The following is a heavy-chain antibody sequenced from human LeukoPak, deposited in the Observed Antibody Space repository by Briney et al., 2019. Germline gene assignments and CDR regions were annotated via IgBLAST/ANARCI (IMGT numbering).Heavy chain of an antibody. CDR1: GGSFSGYY. CDR3: ARGRKDYYYDSSGYSTTFDY. J-gene: IGHJ4*02. Sequence: SETLSLTCAVYGGSFSGYYWSWIRQPPGKGLEWIGEINHSGSTNYNPSLKSRVTISVDTSKNQFSLKLSSVTAADTAVYYCARGRKDYYYDSSGYSTTFDYWGQGTLVTVSS. CDR2: INHSGST. V-gene: IGHV4-34*01. D-gene: IGHD3-22*01.